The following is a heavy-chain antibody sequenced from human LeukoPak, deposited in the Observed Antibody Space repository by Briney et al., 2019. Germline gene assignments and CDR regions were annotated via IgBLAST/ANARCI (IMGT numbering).Heavy chain of an antibody. Sequence: GGSLRLSCAASGFTFSSYGMSWVRQAPGKGLEWVSTISDSGGNTYYADSGKGRFTISRDNSKNTLYLQVDSLRAEDTAVYYCAKEGRGYRPYYFDYWGQGTLVTVSS. CDR3: AKEGRGYRPYYFDY. CDR2: ISDSGGNT. V-gene: IGHV3-23*01. D-gene: IGHD5-18*01. J-gene: IGHJ4*02. CDR1: GFTFSSYG.